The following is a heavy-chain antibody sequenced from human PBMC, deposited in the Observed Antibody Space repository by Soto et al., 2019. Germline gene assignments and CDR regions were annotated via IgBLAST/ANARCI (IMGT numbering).Heavy chain of an antibody. CDR2: INSDGSST. D-gene: IGHD3-10*01. V-gene: IGHV3-74*01. CDR3: ARVVPSMASNFDY. J-gene: IGHJ4*02. CDR1: GFTFSSYW. Sequence: GGSLRLSCAASGFTFSSYWMHWVRQAPGKGLVWVSRINSDGSSTSYADSVKGRFTISRDNAKNTLYLQMNSLRAEDTAVYYCARVVPSMASNFDYWGQGTLVTVPQ.